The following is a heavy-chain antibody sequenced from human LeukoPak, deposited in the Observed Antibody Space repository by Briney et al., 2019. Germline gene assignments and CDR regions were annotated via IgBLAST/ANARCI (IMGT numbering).Heavy chain of an antibody. CDR3: AKDGGLWISAHWGDS. J-gene: IGHJ4*02. CDR1: GFTFSSYT. CDR2: ISTGGGNT. V-gene: IGHV3-23*01. Sequence: LPGGSLRLSCTASGFTFSSYTMSWVRQAPGKGLKWVSTISTGGGNTYYADSVQGRSTVSRDDSKNTLYLQMNSLRAEDTAVYYCAKDGGLWISAHWGDSWGRGTLVTVSS. D-gene: IGHD2-2*03.